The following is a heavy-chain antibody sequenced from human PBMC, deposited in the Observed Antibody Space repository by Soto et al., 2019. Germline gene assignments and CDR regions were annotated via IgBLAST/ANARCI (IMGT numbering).Heavy chain of an antibody. Sequence: QVQLVQSGAEVKKPGSSVKVSCKASGGTFSSYAISWVRQAPGQGLEWMGGIIPIFGTPNYAQKFQGRVTITAADSTSTAYMELSSLRSEDTAVYYCARPIQYYCDTSAQSAWFDPWGQGTLVTVSS. CDR2: IIPIFGTP. J-gene: IGHJ5*02. CDR1: GGTFSSYA. D-gene: IGHD3-22*01. V-gene: IGHV1-69*12. CDR3: ARPIQYYCDTSAQSAWFDP.